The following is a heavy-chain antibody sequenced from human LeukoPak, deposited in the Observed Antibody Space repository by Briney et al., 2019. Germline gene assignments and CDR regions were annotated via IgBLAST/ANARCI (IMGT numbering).Heavy chain of an antibody. J-gene: IGHJ6*03. D-gene: IGHD4-23*01. CDR3: AKDGDTVLTRGYYYYMDV. Sequence: PGGSLRLSCAVSGFTFSSYGMSWVRQAPGKGLEWVSVISGSGVGTYYADSVKGRFTISRDNSKNILYLQMNSLRADDTAVYYCAKDGDTVLTRGYYYYMDVWGKGTTLTVSS. CDR1: GFTFSSYG. CDR2: ISGSGVGT. V-gene: IGHV3-23*01.